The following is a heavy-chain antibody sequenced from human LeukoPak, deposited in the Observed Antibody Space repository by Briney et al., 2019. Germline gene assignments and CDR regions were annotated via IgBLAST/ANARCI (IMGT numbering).Heavy chain of an antibody. J-gene: IGHJ4*02. V-gene: IGHV1-18*01. CDR2: ISAYNGNT. D-gene: IGHD3-16*02. CDR3: ARWSPYEPFGGVIVDY. Sequence: GASVKVSCKASGGTFSSYAISWVRQAPGQGLEWMGWISAYNGNTNYAQKLQGRVTMTTDTSTSTAYMELRSLRSDDTAVYYCARWSPYEPFGGVIVDYWGQGTLVTVSS. CDR1: GGTFSSYA.